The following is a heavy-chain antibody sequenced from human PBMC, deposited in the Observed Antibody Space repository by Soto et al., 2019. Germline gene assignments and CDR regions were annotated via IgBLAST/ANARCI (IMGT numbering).Heavy chain of an antibody. CDR3: ARDSSGSFDY. CDR1: GGSVSSGSYY. J-gene: IGHJ4*02. Sequence: PSETLSLTCTVSGGSVSSGSYYWSGIRQPPGKGLEWIGYIYYSGSTNYNPSLKSRVTISVDTSKNQFSLKLSSVTAADTAVYYCARDSSGSFDYWGQGTLVTVSS. V-gene: IGHV4-61*01. D-gene: IGHD3-22*01. CDR2: IYYSGST.